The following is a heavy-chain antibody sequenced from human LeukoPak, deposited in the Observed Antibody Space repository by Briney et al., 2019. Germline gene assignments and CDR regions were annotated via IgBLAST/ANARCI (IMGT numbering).Heavy chain of an antibody. V-gene: IGHV4-31*02. Sequence: LRLSCAASGFTFSSYAMSWIRQHPGKGLEWIGYIYYSGSTYYNPSLKSRVTISVDTSKNQFSLKLSSVTAADTAVYYCARGSGYCSSTSCQTNWSDPWGQGTLVTVSS. CDR2: IYYSGST. J-gene: IGHJ5*02. CDR1: GFTFSSYA. CDR3: ARGSGYCSSTSCQTNWSDP. D-gene: IGHD2-2*01.